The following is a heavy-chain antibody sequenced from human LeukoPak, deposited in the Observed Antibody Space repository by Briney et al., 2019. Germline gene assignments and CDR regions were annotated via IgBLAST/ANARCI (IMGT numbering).Heavy chain of an antibody. D-gene: IGHD6-13*01. V-gene: IGHV3-66*01. CDR3: ARDLVAAAGMGYYYYGMDV. CDR2: IYSGGST. CDR1: GFTVSSNY. J-gene: IGHJ6*02. Sequence: GGSLRLSCAASGFTVSSNYMSWVRQAPGKGLEWVSVIYSGGSTYYADSVKGRFTISRDNSKNTLYLQMNSLRAEDTAVYYCARDLVAAAGMGYYYYGMDVWGQGTTVTVSS.